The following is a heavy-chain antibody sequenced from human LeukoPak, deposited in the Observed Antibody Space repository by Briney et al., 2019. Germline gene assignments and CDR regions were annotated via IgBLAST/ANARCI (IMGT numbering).Heavy chain of an antibody. Sequence: GGSLRLPCAASGFTFSTYTMCWVRHPPGKRLEWVSIIGNNGGGIHYADSVRGRFTISRDNSKNALYLQMNSLRVEDTAVYYCAIDPNWGTHSWGQGVLVTVSS. CDR1: GFTFSTYT. CDR2: IGNNGGGI. V-gene: IGHV3-23*01. D-gene: IGHD7-27*01. CDR3: AIDPNWGTHS. J-gene: IGHJ4*02.